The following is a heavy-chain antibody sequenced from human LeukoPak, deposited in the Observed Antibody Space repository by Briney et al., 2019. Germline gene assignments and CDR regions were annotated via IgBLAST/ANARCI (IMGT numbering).Heavy chain of an antibody. CDR2: IYTSGST. D-gene: IGHD6-13*01. Sequence: SETLSLTCTVSGGSISSGSYYWSWIRQPAGRGLEWIGRIYTSGSTNYNPSLKSRVTISVDTSKNQFSLKLSSVTAADTAVYYCARGSSSWKRVWFDPWGQGTLVTVSS. V-gene: IGHV4-61*02. CDR3: ARGSSSWKRVWFDP. CDR1: GGSISSGSYY. J-gene: IGHJ5*02.